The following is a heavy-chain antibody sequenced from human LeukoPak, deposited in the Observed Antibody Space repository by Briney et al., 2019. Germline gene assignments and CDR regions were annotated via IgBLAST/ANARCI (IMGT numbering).Heavy chain of an antibody. CDR1: GFTFTAYA. J-gene: IGHJ5*02. D-gene: IGHD4-17*01. CDR3: AMDPNGDYIGATSFDP. Sequence: GGSLRLSCAASGFTFTAYAMSWVRQDPRAGLEWVSGITGSGGHTVYADSVNGRFTISRDNSRNTLFLQMNSLRVDDTGVYYCAMDPNGDYIGATSFDPWGRGTLVTVSS. V-gene: IGHV3-23*01. CDR2: ITGSGGHT.